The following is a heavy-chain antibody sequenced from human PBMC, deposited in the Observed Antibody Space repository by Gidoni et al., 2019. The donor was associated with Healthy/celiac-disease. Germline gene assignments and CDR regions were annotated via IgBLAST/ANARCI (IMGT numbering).Heavy chain of an antibody. Sequence: ELQLVESGGGLVQPGGSLRLSCAASGFTFSSYAMHWVRQAPGKGLEYVSAISSNGGSTYYANSVKGRFTISRDNSKNTLYLQMGSLRAEDMAVYYCASGWLDAFDIWGQGTMVTVSS. CDR2: ISSNGGST. V-gene: IGHV3-64*01. D-gene: IGHD3-22*01. CDR1: GFTFSSYA. CDR3: ASGWLDAFDI. J-gene: IGHJ3*02.